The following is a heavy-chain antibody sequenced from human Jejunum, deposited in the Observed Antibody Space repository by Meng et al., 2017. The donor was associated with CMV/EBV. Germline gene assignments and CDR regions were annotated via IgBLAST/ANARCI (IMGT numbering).Heavy chain of an antibody. J-gene: IGHJ4*02. CDR2: LNPYTGDT. D-gene: IGHD3-10*01. Sequence: EYTFTDYYVHWVRQAPGQGLEWLGYLNPYTGDTNYAQKFQGRVSMTRDTPTNTAYMELTRLRSDDTALYYCAKDAGSFLDYYFDFWGQGTLVTVSS. V-gene: IGHV1-2*02. CDR1: EYTFTDYY. CDR3: AKDAGSFLDYYFDF.